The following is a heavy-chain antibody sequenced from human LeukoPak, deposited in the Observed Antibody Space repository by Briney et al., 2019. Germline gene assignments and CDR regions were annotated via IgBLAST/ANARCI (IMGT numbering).Heavy chain of an antibody. D-gene: IGHD3-16*01. CDR2: IYYRSEWYI. Sequence: SQTLSLTCAISGDSIASHCVAWNWIRQSPSRGLEWLGRIYYRSEWYIDYAVSVKSRLSINRDATKDLFSLHLQSVTPEDTAIYYCARNLDWGTGRNGFDFWGLGTKVVVSP. CDR1: GDSIASHCVA. V-gene: IGHV6-1*01. CDR3: ARNLDWGTGRNGFDF. J-gene: IGHJ3*01.